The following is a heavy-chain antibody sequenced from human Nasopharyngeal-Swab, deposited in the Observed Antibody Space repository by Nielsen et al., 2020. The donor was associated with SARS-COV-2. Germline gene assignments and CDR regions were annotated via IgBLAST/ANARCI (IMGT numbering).Heavy chain of an antibody. Sequence: RQAPGKGLEWIGYIYYSGSTYYNPSLKSRVTISVDTSKNQFSLKLSFVTAADTAVYYCARDRVVPAAMWAYYYYYGMDVWGQGTTVTVSS. CDR2: IYYSGST. J-gene: IGHJ6*02. D-gene: IGHD2-2*01. CDR3: ARDRVVPAAMWAYYYYYGMDV. V-gene: IGHV4-31*02.